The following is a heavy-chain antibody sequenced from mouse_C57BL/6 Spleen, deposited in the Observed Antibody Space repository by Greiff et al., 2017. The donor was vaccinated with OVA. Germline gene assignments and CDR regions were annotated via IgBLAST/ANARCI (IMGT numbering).Heavy chain of an antibody. Sequence: QVQLKQSGAELAKPGASVKLSCKASGYTFTSYWMHRVKQRPGQGLEWIGYINPSSGYTKYNQKFKDKATLTADKSSSTAYMQLSSLTYEDSAVYYCAREDGSSFSYWYFDVWGTGTTVTVSS. CDR1: GYTFTSYW. D-gene: IGHD1-1*01. CDR3: AREDGSSFSYWYFDV. CDR2: INPSSGYT. V-gene: IGHV1-7*01. J-gene: IGHJ1*03.